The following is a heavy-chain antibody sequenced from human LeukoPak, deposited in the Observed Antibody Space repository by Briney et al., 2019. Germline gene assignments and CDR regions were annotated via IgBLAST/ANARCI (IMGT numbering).Heavy chain of an antibody. Sequence: PGGSLRLSCTASGLTFSRAYMGWVRQAPGKGLEWVGRIKSKTDGGTTDFAKPVKGRFTISTDDSRSTLYLQMNSLKTEDTAVYYCTTDRGITVRPLFDSWGQGTLVTVSS. CDR1: GLTFSRAY. CDR2: IKSKTDGGTT. CDR3: TTDRGITVRPLFDS. J-gene: IGHJ4*02. V-gene: IGHV3-15*01. D-gene: IGHD1-14*01.